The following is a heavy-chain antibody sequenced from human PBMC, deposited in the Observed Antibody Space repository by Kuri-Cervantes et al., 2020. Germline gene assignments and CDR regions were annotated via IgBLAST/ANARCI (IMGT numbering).Heavy chain of an antibody. CDR2: IYYSGST. D-gene: IGHD5-24*01. V-gene: IGHV4-39*01. CDR1: GGSISSSSYY. J-gene: IGHJ4*02. Sequence: SETLSLTCTVSGGSISSSSYYWGWIRQPPGKGLEWIGSIYYSGSTYYSPSLKSRVTISVDTSKNQFSLKLSSVTAADTAVYYCARLRRDGYNSDYWGQGTLVTVSS. CDR3: ARLRRDGYNSDY.